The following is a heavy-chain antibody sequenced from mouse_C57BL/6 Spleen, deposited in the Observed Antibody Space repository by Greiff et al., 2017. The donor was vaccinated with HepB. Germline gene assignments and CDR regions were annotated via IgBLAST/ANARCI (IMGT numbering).Heavy chain of an antibody. V-gene: IGHV3-6*01. D-gene: IGHD2-4*01. CDR2: ISYDGSN. Sequence: VQLKESGPGLVKPSQSLSLTCSVPGYSITSGYYWNWIRQFPGNKLEWMGYISYDGSNNYNPSLKNRISINRDTSKNQFFLKLNSVTTEDTATYYCARVDYDDGVYAMDYWGQGTSVTVSS. CDR3: ARVDYDDGVYAMDY. J-gene: IGHJ4*01. CDR1: GYSITSGYY.